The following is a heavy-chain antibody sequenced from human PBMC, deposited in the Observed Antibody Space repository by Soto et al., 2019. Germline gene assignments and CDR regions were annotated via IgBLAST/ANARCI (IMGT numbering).Heavy chain of an antibody. V-gene: IGHV3-64*01. CDR1: GFNLIGYA. J-gene: IGHJ6*03. Sequence: PGVSLRLSCAASGFNLIGYARDWVRQAPGKGLEYVSGISSNGVGTYYANSVQGRFTISRDNSKNTVYLQMGSLRPEDMAVYYCARRARPDFYYMDVWGKGTTVTVSS. CDR2: ISSNGVGT. CDR3: ARRARPDFYYMDV. D-gene: IGHD6-6*01.